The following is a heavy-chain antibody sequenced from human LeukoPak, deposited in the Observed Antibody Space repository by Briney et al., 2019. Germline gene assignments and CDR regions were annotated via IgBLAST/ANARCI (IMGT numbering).Heavy chain of an antibody. Sequence: GGSLRLSCAASGFTFSSYGMHWVRQAPGKGLEWVAVISYDGSNKYYADSVKGRFTISRDNSKNTLYLQMNSLRAEDTAVYYCATTGGRIAAADLYYYGMDVWGQGTLVTVSS. CDR2: ISYDGSNK. CDR3: ATTGGRIAAADLYYYGMDV. CDR1: GFTFSSYG. D-gene: IGHD6-13*01. J-gene: IGHJ6*02. V-gene: IGHV3-30*03.